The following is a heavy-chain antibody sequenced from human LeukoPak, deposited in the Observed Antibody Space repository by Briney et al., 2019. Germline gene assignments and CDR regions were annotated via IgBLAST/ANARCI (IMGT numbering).Heavy chain of an antibody. CDR3: AGGYYYYYFDY. D-gene: IGHD3-22*01. CDR1: GGSMTSRY. J-gene: IGHJ4*02. CDR2: AFYSGTT. V-gene: IGHV4-59*11. Sequence: PSETLSLTCSVSGGSMTSRYWTWIRQPPGKGLEWIGYAFYSGTTNYNPSLKSRVTISVDTSKKQFSLKLNSVTAADTAVYYCAGGYYYYYFDYWGQGTLVTVSS.